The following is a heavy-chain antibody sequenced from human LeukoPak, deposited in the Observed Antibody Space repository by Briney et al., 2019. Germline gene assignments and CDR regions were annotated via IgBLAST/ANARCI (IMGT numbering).Heavy chain of an antibody. CDR3: ASAQPSFDFWSGYYHNYFDY. CDR1: GYSISSGYY. D-gene: IGHD3-3*01. J-gene: IGHJ4*02. Sequence: SETLSLTCTVSGYSISSGYYWGWSRQPPGKGLEWIGSIYHSGSTYYNPSLKSRVTISVDTSKNQFSLKLSSVTAADTAAYYCASAQPSFDFWSGYYHNYFDYWGQGTLVTVSS. CDR2: IYHSGST. V-gene: IGHV4-38-2*02.